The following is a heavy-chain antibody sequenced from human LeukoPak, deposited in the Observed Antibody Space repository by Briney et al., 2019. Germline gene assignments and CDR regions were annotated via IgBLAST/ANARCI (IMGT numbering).Heavy chain of an antibody. D-gene: IGHD6-19*01. CDR1: GVSISTYY. CDR3: AGRGLSTGWTFDY. Sequence: SETLSLTCSVSGVSISTYYWSWIRQPAGKGLEWIAQIHTSGSTNFNPSLKSRVSISMDTPNNQFSLMISSVTAADTAIYYCAGRGLSTGWTFDYWGRGILVTVSS. CDR2: IHTSGST. V-gene: IGHV4-4*07. J-gene: IGHJ4*01.